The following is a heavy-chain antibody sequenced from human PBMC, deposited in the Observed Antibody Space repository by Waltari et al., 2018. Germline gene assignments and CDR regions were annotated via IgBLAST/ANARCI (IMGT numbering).Heavy chain of an antibody. V-gene: IGHV4-39*01. J-gene: IGHJ5*02. CDR1: GGSISSTNYY. CDR3: ARHQDWVVVSATWFDP. CDR2: IYYSGNT. Sequence: QLRLQESGPGLVKPSDTLSLTCTVSGGSISSTNYYWGWIRQPPGKGLEWIGSIYYSGNTYYNPSLKSRVTMSEDTSKNQFSLKLSSVTAADTAVYYCARHQDWVVVSATWFDPWGQGTLVTVSS. D-gene: IGHD2-21*02.